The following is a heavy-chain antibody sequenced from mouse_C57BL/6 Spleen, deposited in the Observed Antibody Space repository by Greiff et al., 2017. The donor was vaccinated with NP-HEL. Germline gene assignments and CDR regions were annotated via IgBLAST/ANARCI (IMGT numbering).Heavy chain of an antibody. J-gene: IGHJ4*01. CDR1: GFTFSSYG. Sequence: EVQLVESGGDLVKPGGSLKLSCAASGFTFSSYGMSWVRQTPDKRLEWVATISSGGSYTYYPDSVKGRFTISRDNAKNTLYLQMSSLKSEDTAMYYCARHPITTVVAKGYYAMDYWGQGTSVTVSS. CDR3: ARHPITTVVAKGYYAMDY. D-gene: IGHD1-1*01. CDR2: ISSGGSYT. V-gene: IGHV5-6*01.